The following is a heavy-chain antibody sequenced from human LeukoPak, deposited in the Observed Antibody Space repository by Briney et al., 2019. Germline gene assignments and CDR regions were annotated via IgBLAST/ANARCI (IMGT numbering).Heavy chain of an antibody. CDR3: ARNGDYKPFDY. CDR2: IIPIFGTA. J-gene: IGHJ4*02. D-gene: IGHD4-17*01. V-gene: IGHV1-69*06. Sequence: ASVKVSCKASGGTFSGYAISWVRQAPGQGLEWMGGIIPIFGTANYAQKFQGRVTITADKSTSTAYMELSSLRSEDTAVYYCARNGDYKPFDYWGQGTLSPSPQ. CDR1: GGTFSGYA.